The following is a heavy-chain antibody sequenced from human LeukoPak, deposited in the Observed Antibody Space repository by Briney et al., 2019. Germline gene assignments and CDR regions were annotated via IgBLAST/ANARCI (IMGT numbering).Heavy chain of an antibody. CDR2: IYYSGST. CDR3: ARARCSSTSCYFPTRSYYGMDV. J-gene: IGHJ6*02. D-gene: IGHD2-2*01. Sequence: SQTLSLTCTVSGGSISSGDYYWSWLRQSPGKGLEWIGYIYYSGSTYYNPSLKSRVTISVDTSKNQFSLKLSSVTAADTAVYYCARARCSSTSCYFPTRSYYGMDVWGQGTTVTVSS. V-gene: IGHV4-30-4*01. CDR1: GGSISSGDYY.